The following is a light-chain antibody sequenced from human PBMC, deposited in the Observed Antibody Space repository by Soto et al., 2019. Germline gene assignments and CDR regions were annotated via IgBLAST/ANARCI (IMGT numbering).Light chain of an antibody. J-gene: IGKJ1*01. CDR1: QDIYSY. CDR3: QHLNSYPLT. V-gene: IGKV1-9*01. CDR2: AAS. Sequence: DIQLTQSPSFLSASVGDRVTITCRASQDIYSYLAWYQQKPGKAPKLVIYAASTLQSGVPSRFSGSGSGTEFTLPISSLQPEDFATYYCQHLNSYPLTFGQGTKVEVK.